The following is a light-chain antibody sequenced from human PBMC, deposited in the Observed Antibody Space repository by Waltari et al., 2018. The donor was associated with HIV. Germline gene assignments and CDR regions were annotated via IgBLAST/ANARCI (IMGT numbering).Light chain of an antibody. J-gene: IGLJ3*02. CDR2: EDN. V-gene: IGLV2-23*01. CDR1: SSAVGSYNV. Sequence: QSALTQPAPVSGSPGQSIPISCTGTSSAVGSYNVSSWYQQHPGKAPKLMIYEDNKRPSGVSNRFSGSKSGNTASLTISGLQAEDEADYSCCSYAGSSTWVFGGGTKLTVL. CDR3: CSYAGSSTWV.